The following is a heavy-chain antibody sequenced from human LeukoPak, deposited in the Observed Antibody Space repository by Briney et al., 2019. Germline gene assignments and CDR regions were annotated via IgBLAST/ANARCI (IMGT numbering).Heavy chain of an antibody. D-gene: IGHD3-10*01. CDR3: ARDEGRYYGSGSYSLSFDY. CDR1: GFTFSGYA. V-gene: IGHV3-23*01. Sequence: GGSLRLSCAASGFTFSGYAITWVRQAPGKGLEWVSSISGSGGSTFYADSVKGRFTISRDNSKNTLYLQMNSLRAEDTAVYYCARDEGRYYGSGSYSLSFDYWGQGTLVTVSS. CDR2: ISGSGGST. J-gene: IGHJ4*02.